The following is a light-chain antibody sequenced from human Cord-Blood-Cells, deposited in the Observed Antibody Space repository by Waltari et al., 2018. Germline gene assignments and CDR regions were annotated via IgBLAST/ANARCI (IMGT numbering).Light chain of an antibody. J-gene: IGKJ1*01. CDR1: QSVLYSSNNKNY. Sequence: DIVMPQSQDSLAVSLGERAPIHCKSSQSVLYSSNNKNYLAWYQQKTGQPPKLLIYWASTREAGVPDRFSGSGSGTDFTLTISSLQAEDVAVYYCQQYYSTPPTFGQGTKVEIK. CDR2: WAS. CDR3: QQYYSTPPT. V-gene: IGKV4-1*01.